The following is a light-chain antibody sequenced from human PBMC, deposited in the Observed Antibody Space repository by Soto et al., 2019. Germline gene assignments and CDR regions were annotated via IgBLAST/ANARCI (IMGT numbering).Light chain of an antibody. V-gene: IGLV2-8*01. CDR1: SSDVGGYNY. J-gene: IGLJ1*01. CDR3: CSYANSDSFV. CDR2: EGS. Sequence: QSALTQPPSASGSPGQSVTISCTGTSSDVGGYNYVSWYQQHPGKAPKLIIYEGSRRPSGISHRFSGSRSGNTASLTISGLRAEDEADYYCCSYANSDSFVFGTGTKLTVL.